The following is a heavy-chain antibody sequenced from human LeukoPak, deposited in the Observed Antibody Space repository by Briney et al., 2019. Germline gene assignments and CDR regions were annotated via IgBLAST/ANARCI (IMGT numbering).Heavy chain of an antibody. V-gene: IGHV3-74*01. Sequence: GGSLRLSCAASGFTFSSYWMHWVRQAPGKGLVWVSRINTDGSSTTYADSVKGRFTISRDNVKNTLYLQMNSLRAEDTAVYYCARVATYYDSSGYNSGYFDYWGQGTLVTVSS. CDR1: GFTFSSYW. D-gene: IGHD3-22*01. J-gene: IGHJ4*02. CDR2: INTDGSST. CDR3: ARVATYYDSSGYNSGYFDY.